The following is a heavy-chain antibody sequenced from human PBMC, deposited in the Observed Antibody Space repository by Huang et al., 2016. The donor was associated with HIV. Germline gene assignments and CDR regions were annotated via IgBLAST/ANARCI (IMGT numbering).Heavy chain of an antibody. J-gene: IGHJ4*02. V-gene: IGHV4-39*01. D-gene: IGHD7-27*01. CDR2: IYYSGGT. CDR1: GGSISTGIYS. CDR3: ARRLGNYFFDY. Sequence: QVQLQESGPGLVKPSETLSLNCTVSGGSISTGIYSGGWIRQTPGKGLEWIASIYYSGGTNYNPSLKGRVTISVDTSQNQFSLKLSSVTAADTAIYYCARRLGNYFFDYWGQGTLVTVSS.